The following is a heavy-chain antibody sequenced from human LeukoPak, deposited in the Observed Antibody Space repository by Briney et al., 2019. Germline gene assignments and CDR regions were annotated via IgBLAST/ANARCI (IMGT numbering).Heavy chain of an antibody. J-gene: IGHJ5*02. CDR3: HSSSYPTNWFDP. CDR2: IYSGGST. CDR1: GFTVSSNY. Sequence: GGSLRLSCAASGFTVSSNYMSWVRQAPGKGLEWVSVIYSGGSTYYADSVKGRFTISRDNSKNTLYLLMNSLRAEDTAVYYCHSSSYPTNWFDPWGQGTLVTVSS. V-gene: IGHV3-66*02. D-gene: IGHD6-13*01.